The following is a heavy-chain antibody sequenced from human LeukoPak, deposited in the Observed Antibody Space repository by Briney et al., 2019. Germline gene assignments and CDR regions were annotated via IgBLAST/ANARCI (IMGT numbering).Heavy chain of an antibody. CDR2: IWYDGSNK. CDR1: GGTFSSYG. Sequence: SCKASGGTFSSYGMHWVRQAPGKGLEWVAVIWYDGSNKYYADSVKGRFTISRDNSKNTLYLQMNSLRAEDTAEYYCAKDSNGWYQRGSNYFDYWGQGTLVTVSS. CDR3: AKDSNGWYQRGSNYFDY. V-gene: IGHV3-33*06. D-gene: IGHD6-19*01. J-gene: IGHJ4*02.